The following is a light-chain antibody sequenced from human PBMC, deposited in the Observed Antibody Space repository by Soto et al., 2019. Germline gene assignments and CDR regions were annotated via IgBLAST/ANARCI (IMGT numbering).Light chain of an antibody. V-gene: IGKV3-20*01. CDR1: QTVRTNY. CDR3: QQYSDSPLT. CDR2: GAS. Sequence: EIVLTQSPGTLSLSPGERATLSCRASQTVRTNYLAWFQHKPGQAPRLLIYGASSRATGIPDRFSGSGSGTAFTRTINRLEPEDFAVYFCQQYSDSPLTFGGGTKVEIK. J-gene: IGKJ4*01.